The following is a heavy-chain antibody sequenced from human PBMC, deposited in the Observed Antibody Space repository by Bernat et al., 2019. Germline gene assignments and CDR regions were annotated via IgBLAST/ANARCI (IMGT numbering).Heavy chain of an antibody. Sequence: QVQLQESGPGLVKPSETLSLTCSGSGGSIRGYYWSWIRQPPGKELEWIGYIYYRGRTNYNPSLMSRITFSVDTSKNQFSLNLKSVTAADTAVYFCARDLSCWSHAFDIRHQGTVVTVS. CDR3: ARDLSCWSHAFDI. J-gene: IGHJ3*02. CDR1: GGSIRGYY. CDR2: IYYRGRT. D-gene: IGHD3-3*01. V-gene: IGHV4-59*01.